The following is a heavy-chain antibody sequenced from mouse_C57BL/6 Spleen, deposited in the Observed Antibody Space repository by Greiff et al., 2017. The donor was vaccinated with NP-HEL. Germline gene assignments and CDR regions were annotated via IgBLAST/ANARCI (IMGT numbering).Heavy chain of an antibody. Sequence: VKLMESGPELVKPGASVKISCKASGYAFSSSWMNWVKQRPGKGLEWIGRIYPGDGDTNYNGKFKGKATLTADKSSSTAYMQLSSLTSEDSAVYFCARPHLLLGGAMDYWGQGTSVTVSS. CDR3: ARPHLLLGGAMDY. CDR2: IYPGDGDT. V-gene: IGHV1-82*01. D-gene: IGHD1-1*01. J-gene: IGHJ4*01. CDR1: GYAFSSSW.